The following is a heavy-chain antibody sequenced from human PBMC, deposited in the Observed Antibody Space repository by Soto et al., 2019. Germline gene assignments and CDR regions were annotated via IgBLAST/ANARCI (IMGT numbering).Heavy chain of an antibody. D-gene: IGHD1-26*01. CDR1: GGSISSSNYH. Sequence: QLQLQESGPGLVKPSETLSITCTVSGGSISSSNYHWGWIRQPPGKGLEWIGSMYYSGSAYYNPSFMSRVTLSVDTSKNQFSLKLTSVTAADTAVYHGARHVGNCPPGSWGQGTLVTVSS. CDR3: ARHVGNCPPGS. CDR2: MYYSGSA. V-gene: IGHV4-39*01. J-gene: IGHJ4*02.